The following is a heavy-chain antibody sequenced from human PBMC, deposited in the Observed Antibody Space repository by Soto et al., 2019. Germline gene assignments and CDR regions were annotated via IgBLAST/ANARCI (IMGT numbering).Heavy chain of an antibody. CDR2: IHDSGSV. Sequence: QVQLQESGPGLVRPSQTLSLTCTVSGGSISSDHYHWTWIRQTPGKGLEWIGYIHDSGSVYYNPSHQTQSTMSVAPFKTLCSLKLSPVPAADTPVYFCAREDGGGARDYYILDDWGKAPTVTASS. J-gene: IGHJ6*04. CDR1: GGSISSDHYH. D-gene: IGHD1-26*01. V-gene: IGHV4-30-4*01. CDR3: AREDGGGARDYYILDD.